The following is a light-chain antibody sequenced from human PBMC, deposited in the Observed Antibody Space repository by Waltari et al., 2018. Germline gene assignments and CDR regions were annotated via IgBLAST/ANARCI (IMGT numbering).Light chain of an antibody. CDR3: LSWANKTGL. V-gene: IGLV3-1*01. J-gene: IGLJ2*01. CDR2: HNL. Sequence: SHDLTQPPSVSVSPGQTATISCTGDVLGDSPPSWYQQRPGQPPVLIIDHNLRRPSEISVRFSAANSGNTATLSIAGAQPVDEALYHCLSWANKTGLFGGGTMLTVL. CDR1: VLGDSP.